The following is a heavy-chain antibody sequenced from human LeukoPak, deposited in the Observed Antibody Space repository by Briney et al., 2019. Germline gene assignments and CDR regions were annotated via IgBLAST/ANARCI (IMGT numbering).Heavy chain of an antibody. CDR1: GVSISSSSYY. Sequence: SETLSLTCIVSGVSISSSSYYWGWIRPPPGKGLEWIGSIYYSGSTHYNSSLKSRVTISVDMSKNQFSLKLSSVTAADTAVYYCSTYMTRYHYLDYWGQGTLVTVSS. V-gene: IGHV4-39*07. D-gene: IGHD4-11*01. J-gene: IGHJ4*02. CDR2: IYYSGST. CDR3: STYMTRYHYLDY.